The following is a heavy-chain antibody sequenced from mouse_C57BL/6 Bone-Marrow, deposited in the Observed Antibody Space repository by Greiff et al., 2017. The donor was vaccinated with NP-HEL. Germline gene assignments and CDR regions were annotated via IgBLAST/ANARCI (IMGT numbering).Heavy chain of an antibody. J-gene: IGHJ3*01. V-gene: IGHV1-4*01. CDR3: ARRPYYGSSLAWFAY. CDR2: INPSSGYT. CDR1: GYTFTSYT. D-gene: IGHD1-1*01. Sequence: QVQLQQSGAELARPGASVKMSCKASGYTFTSYTMHWVKQRPGQGLEWIGYINPSSGYTKYNQKFKDKATLTADKSSSTAYMQLSSLTSEDSAVYYCARRPYYGSSLAWFAYWGQGTLVTVSA.